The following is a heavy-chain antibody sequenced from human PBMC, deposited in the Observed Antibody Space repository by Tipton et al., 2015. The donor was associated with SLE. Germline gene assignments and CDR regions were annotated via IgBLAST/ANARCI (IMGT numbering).Heavy chain of an antibody. CDR2: IYYSGST. CDR3: ARRDGGGYFDL. J-gene: IGHJ2*01. D-gene: IGHD3-16*01. V-gene: IGHV4-31*02. CDR1: GGSISSGGHY. Sequence: LRLSCAVSGGSISSGGHYWSWIRQHPGKGLEWIGYIYYSGSTFYNPSLNSRVTISVDTSKNQFSLKLTSVTAADTAVYYCARRDGGGYFDLWGRGSLVTVSS.